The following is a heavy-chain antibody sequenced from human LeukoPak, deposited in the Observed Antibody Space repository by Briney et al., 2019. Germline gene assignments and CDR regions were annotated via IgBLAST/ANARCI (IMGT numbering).Heavy chain of an antibody. V-gene: IGHV3-7*03. Sequence: PGGSLRLSCVASGLTLSNYWMIWVRQAPGKGLQWVAKIKQDGSEKYYADSVKGRFTISRDNAENSLYLQMNSLRVEDTAVYYCAARSSGNPYFWGQGTLVTVSS. D-gene: IGHD1-26*01. CDR1: GLTLSNYW. CDR3: AARSSGNPYF. CDR2: IKQDGSEK. J-gene: IGHJ4*02.